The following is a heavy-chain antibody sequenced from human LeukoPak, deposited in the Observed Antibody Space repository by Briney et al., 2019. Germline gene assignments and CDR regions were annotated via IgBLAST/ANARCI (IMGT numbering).Heavy chain of an antibody. Sequence: ASVKVSCKASGFTFTKYYIHWVRQAPGQGLEWMGWINPNSGGTNYAQKFQGRVTMTRDTSISTAYMELSRLRSDDTAVYYCARTFFILTGDNWSDPWGQGTLVTVSS. CDR1: GFTFTKYY. J-gene: IGHJ5*02. V-gene: IGHV1-2*02. CDR2: INPNSGGT. CDR3: ARTFFILTGDNWSDP. D-gene: IGHD3-9*01.